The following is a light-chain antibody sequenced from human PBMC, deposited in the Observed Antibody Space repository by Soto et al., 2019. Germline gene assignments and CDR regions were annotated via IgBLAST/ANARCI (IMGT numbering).Light chain of an antibody. V-gene: IGKV3-20*01. CDR3: QQFGFSPWT. J-gene: IGKJ1*01. CDR2: GAS. Sequence: EIVLTQSPGTLSLYSGERATLSCRASQSVGSSYLAWYQQKPGQAPRLLIYGASSRATGIPDRFSGSGSGTDFTLTITRLEREDVAVYFCQQFGFSPWTFGQGTRVDIK. CDR1: QSVGSSY.